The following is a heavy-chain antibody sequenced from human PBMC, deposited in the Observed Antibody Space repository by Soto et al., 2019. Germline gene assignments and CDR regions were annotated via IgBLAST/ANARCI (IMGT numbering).Heavy chain of an antibody. Sequence: QVQLVQSGAEVKKPGSSVKGSCKASGGTFSSTAITWLLQAPGQGLGWLGGIIPIFGTANYAQKSQGRVTINADESTRTAYMELSSLRSEDTAVYYCAREYNGIAAAYHGMDVWGQGTTVTVSS. V-gene: IGHV1-69*01. CDR1: GGTFSSTA. CDR3: AREYNGIAAAYHGMDV. J-gene: IGHJ6*02. D-gene: IGHD6-13*01. CDR2: IIPIFGTA.